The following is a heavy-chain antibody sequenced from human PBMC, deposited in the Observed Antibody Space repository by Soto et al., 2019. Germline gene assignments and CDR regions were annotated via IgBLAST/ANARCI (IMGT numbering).Heavy chain of an antibody. Sequence: SETLSLTCAVYGGSFSGYYWSWIRQPPGKGLEWIGEINHSGSTNYNLSLKSRVTISVDTSKNQFSLKLSSVTAADTAVYYCARGVTIAARQYDYWGQGTLGTVSS. V-gene: IGHV4-34*01. J-gene: IGHJ4*02. CDR2: INHSGST. CDR1: GGSFSGYY. CDR3: ARGVTIAARQYDY. D-gene: IGHD6-6*01.